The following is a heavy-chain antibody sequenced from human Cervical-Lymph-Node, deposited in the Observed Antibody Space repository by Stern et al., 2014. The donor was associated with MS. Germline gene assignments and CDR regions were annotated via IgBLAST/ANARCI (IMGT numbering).Heavy chain of an antibody. CDR3: AREFNYDTRGYYFYY. J-gene: IGHJ4*02. D-gene: IGHD3-22*01. CDR1: GGTFSNYG. CDR2: IIPIFGTA. V-gene: IGHV1-69*01. Sequence: QVQLVESGAEVKKPGSSVKVSCKASGGTFSNYGISWVRQAPGQGLVWMGGIIPIFGTANYAQKFQGRVTITADESTSTAYMELSSLRSEDTAVYYCAREFNYDTRGYYFYYWGQGTLVTVSS.